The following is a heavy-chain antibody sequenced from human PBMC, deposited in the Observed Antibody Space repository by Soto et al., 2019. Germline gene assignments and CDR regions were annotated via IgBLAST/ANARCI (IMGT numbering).Heavy chain of an antibody. D-gene: IGHD1-1*01. V-gene: IGHV3-30*18. J-gene: IGHJ4*02. CDR2: ISYDGNNK. CDR1: GFTFSTYR. CDR3: AKSVYNWNDGFFDY. Sequence: LRLSYAGSGFTFSTYRMHWVRQAPGKGLEWVAVISYDGNNKYYADSVKGRFTISRDNSKNTLYLQMSSLRAEDTAVYYCAKSVYNWNDGFFDYWGQGTLVNVSS.